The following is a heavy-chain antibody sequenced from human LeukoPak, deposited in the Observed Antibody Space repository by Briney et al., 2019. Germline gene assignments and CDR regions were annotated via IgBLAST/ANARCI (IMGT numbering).Heavy chain of an antibody. J-gene: IGHJ4*02. V-gene: IGHV4-59*12. CDR3: AVSGRHPGG. D-gene: IGHD1-26*01. CDR1: GGSISSYY. Sequence: PSENLSLTCTVSGGSISSYYWSWIRQPPGKGLEWIGYIYYSGSTNYNPSLKSRVTISVDTSKNQFSLKLSSVTAADTAVYYCAVSGRHPGGWGQGTLVTVSS. CDR2: IYYSGST.